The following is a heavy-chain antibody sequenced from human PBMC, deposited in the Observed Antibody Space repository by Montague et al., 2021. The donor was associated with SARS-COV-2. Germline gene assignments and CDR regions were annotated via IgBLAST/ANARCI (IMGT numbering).Heavy chain of an antibody. J-gene: IGHJ6*02. Sequence: SETLSLTCTVYGGSISSYNWSWNRQPPGKGPEWIGYIDYSGSTNYNPSLKSRVTISVDTSKNQFSLKLSSVTAADTAVYYRTRDIRTSGWGYWYHGLDVWGQGTTVIVSS. V-gene: IGHV4-59*01. CDR1: GGSISSYN. CDR3: TRDIRTSGWGYWYHGLDV. CDR2: IDYSGST. D-gene: IGHD6-19*01.